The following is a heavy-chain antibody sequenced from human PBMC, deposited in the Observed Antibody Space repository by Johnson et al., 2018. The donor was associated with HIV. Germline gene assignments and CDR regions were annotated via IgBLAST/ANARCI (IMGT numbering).Heavy chain of an antibody. J-gene: IGHJ3*02. CDR2: INWNGGST. CDR3: ATRDPTYRPGVFDI. V-gene: IGHV3-20*04. Sequence: VQLVESGGGLVQPGGSLRLSCAASGFTVSNKYMTWVRQSPWKGLEWVSGINWNGGSTGYADSVKGRFTISRDNSKNSLYLQMNSLRPEDTGLYYCATRDPTYRPGVFDIWGQGTMVTVSS. CDR1: GFTVSNKY. D-gene: IGHD2-8*01.